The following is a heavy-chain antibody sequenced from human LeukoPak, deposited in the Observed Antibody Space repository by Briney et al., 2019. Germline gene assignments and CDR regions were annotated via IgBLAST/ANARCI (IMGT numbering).Heavy chain of an antibody. CDR1: XFXFSNYW. J-gene: IGHJ4*02. Sequence: XLRLXCXASXFXFSNYWMHWVRHAPGKGGRWVSHINRDGSTTNYADSVKGRFTISRDKSKNTLYLQMNSLRAEDTAVYYCAKGHYYGSGSYYNVHNWGQGTLVTVSS. CDR2: INRDGSTT. CDR3: AKGHYYGSGSYYNVHN. D-gene: IGHD3-10*01. V-gene: IGHV3-74*01.